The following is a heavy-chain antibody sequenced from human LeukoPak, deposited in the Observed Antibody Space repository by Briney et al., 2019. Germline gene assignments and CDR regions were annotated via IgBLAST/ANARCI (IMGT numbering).Heavy chain of an antibody. D-gene: IGHD3-22*01. CDR3: ARSAMIVVAPFDY. Sequence: ASVKVSCKASGYTFTGYYMHWVRQAPGQGLEWMGWINPNSGGTNYAQKFQGRVTMTRDTSISTAYMELSRLRSDDTAAYYCARSAMIVVAPFDYWGQGTLVTVSS. J-gene: IGHJ4*02. CDR1: GYTFTGYY. V-gene: IGHV1-2*02. CDR2: INPNSGGT.